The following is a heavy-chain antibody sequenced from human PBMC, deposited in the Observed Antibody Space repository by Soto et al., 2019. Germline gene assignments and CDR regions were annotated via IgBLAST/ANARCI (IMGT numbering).Heavy chain of an antibody. CDR1: GYSFTDYH. Sequence: ASVKVSCKASGYSFTDYHIHWVRQAPGQGLEWLGRINPKSGGTSTAQKFQGWVTMTADTSISTASVELTRLTSDDTAIYYCARGDSTDCSNGVCSFFYNHDMDVWGQGTTVTVSS. CDR3: ARGDSTDCSNGVCSFFYNHDMDV. CDR2: INPKSGGT. V-gene: IGHV1-2*04. D-gene: IGHD2-8*01. J-gene: IGHJ6*02.